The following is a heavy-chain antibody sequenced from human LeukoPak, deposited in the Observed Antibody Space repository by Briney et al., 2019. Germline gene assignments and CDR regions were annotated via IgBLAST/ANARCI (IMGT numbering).Heavy chain of an antibody. J-gene: IGHJ4*02. Sequence: PGGSLRLSCVASGFTFSSKWMHWVRQAPGKGLVWVSTIKPDGSSTTYADSVKGRFTISRDNAKNTLNLQMNSLRAEDTAVYYCESTIGAAATYWGQGILVTVSP. V-gene: IGHV3-74*01. CDR2: IKPDGSST. D-gene: IGHD6-13*01. CDR3: ESTIGAAATY. CDR1: GFTFSSKW.